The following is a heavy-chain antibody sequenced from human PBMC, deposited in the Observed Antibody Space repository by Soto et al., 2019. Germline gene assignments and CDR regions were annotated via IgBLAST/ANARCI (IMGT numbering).Heavy chain of an antibody. CDR3: AKDLITMVRGVGPFDY. V-gene: IGHV3-30*18. J-gene: IGHJ4*02. CDR2: ISYDGSNK. D-gene: IGHD3-10*01. Sequence: GGSLRLSCAASGFTFSSYGMHWVRQAPGKGLEWVAVISYDGSNKYYADSVKGRFTISRDNSKNTLYLQMNSLRAEDTAVYYCAKDLITMVRGVGPFDYWGQGTLVTVSS. CDR1: GFTFSSYG.